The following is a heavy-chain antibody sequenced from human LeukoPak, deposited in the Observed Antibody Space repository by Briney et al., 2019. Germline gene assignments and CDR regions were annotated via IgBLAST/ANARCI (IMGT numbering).Heavy chain of an antibody. V-gene: IGHV4-59*08. CDR1: GAFISSYH. Sequence: SETLSLTCTVSGAFISSYHLSWIRQPPGKGLEWIGYIYYSGSTTYNPSLKSRLTMSLDTSKNQFSLKLSSVTAADTAVYYCAAGVLSGSYRFDYWGQGTLVTVSS. J-gene: IGHJ4*02. D-gene: IGHD1-26*01. CDR2: IYYSGST. CDR3: AAGVLSGSYRFDY.